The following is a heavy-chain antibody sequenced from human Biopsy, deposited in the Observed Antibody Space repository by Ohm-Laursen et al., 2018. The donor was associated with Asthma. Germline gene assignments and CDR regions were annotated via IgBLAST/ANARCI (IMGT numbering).Heavy chain of an antibody. D-gene: IGHD3-9*01. V-gene: IGHV1-3*04. CDR2: VNTGNGDT. Sequence: VASVKVSCNASGYNFISFAIHWVRQAPGQRLERMGWVNTGNGDTKYSQKFQGRVTITRDTSASTAYMELRSLRSEDTATYYCARTYYDFLTGQVKDVFGVWGQGTMVTVSS. J-gene: IGHJ3*01. CDR3: ARTYYDFLTGQVKDVFGV. CDR1: GYNFISFA.